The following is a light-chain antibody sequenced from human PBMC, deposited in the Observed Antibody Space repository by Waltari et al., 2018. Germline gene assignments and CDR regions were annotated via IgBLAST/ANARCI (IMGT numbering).Light chain of an antibody. CDR1: QSVLYSATNKNY. CDR3: QQYYSTPPIT. Sequence: IVMTQSPDSLAVSLGERATINCKSSQSVLYSATNKNYLAWYQQKPGQPPKLLIYWASTRESGVPDRFSGSGSGANFTLTISSLQAEYVAVYYCQQYYSTPPITFGQGTRLEIK. CDR2: WAS. V-gene: IGKV4-1*01. J-gene: IGKJ5*01.